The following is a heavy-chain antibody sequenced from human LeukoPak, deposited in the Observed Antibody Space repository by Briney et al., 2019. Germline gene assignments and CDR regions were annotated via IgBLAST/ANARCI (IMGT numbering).Heavy chain of an antibody. CDR3: ARDQTRYGENWFDP. V-gene: IGHV3-30-3*01. J-gene: IGHJ5*02. CDR2: ISYDGSNK. CDR1: GFTFSSYA. D-gene: IGHD4-17*01. Sequence: GGSLRLSCAASGFTFSSYAMHRVRQAPGKGLEWVAVISYDGSNKYYADSVKGRFTISRDNSKNTLYLQMNSLRAEDTAVYYCARDQTRYGENWFDPWGQGTLVTVSS.